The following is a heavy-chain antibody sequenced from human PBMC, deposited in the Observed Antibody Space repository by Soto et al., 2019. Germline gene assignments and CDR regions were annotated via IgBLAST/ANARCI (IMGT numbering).Heavy chain of an antibody. CDR3: ARVDTAMVGYYYYGMDV. J-gene: IGHJ6*02. D-gene: IGHD5-18*01. V-gene: IGHV1-3*01. Sequence: ASVKVSCNASGYTFTSYAMHWVRQPPGQRLEWMGWINAGNGNTKYSQKFQGRVTITRDTSASTAYMELSSLRSEDTAVYYCARVDTAMVGYYYYGMDVWGQGTTVTVSS. CDR1: GYTFTSYA. CDR2: INAGNGNT.